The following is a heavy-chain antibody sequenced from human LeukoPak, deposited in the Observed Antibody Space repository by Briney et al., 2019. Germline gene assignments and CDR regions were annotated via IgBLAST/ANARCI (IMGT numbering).Heavy chain of an antibody. Sequence: GASVKVSCKASGYTFTGYYMHWVRQAPGQGLEWMGWINPNSGRTNYAQKFQGRVTMTRDTSISTAYMELSRLRSDDTAVYYCARDLRYCSSTSCHDNWFDPWGQGTLVTVSS. J-gene: IGHJ5*02. CDR1: GYTFTGYY. CDR2: INPNSGRT. D-gene: IGHD2-2*01. CDR3: ARDLRYCSSTSCHDNWFDP. V-gene: IGHV1-2*02.